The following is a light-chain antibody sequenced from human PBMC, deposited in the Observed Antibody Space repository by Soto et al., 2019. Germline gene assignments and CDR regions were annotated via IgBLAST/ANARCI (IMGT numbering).Light chain of an antibody. Sequence: QSVLTQPPSASGTPGQRVTISCSGSSCNIGSNTVSWYQQVPGTAPKLLIYSNDQRPSGVPDRFSGSKSGTSASLAIGGLQSEDEADYYCAAWDDSLNGCVFGGGTKLTVL. J-gene: IGLJ3*02. V-gene: IGLV1-44*01. CDR3: AAWDDSLNGCV. CDR2: SND. CDR1: SCNIGSNT.